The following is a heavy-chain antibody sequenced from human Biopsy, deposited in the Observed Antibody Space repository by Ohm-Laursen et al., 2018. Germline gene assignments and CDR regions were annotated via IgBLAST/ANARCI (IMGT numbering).Heavy chain of an antibody. D-gene: IGHD6-19*01. Sequence: SVKVSCKASGFSFTGYYIHWVRQAPGQGLEWMGWISPKSGGTNYAQKFQGNITMTKSTSMSTDYMEISRLRSDDTAVYYCALQSVAQMKNFDYWGQGTLVTVSS. V-gene: IGHV1-2*02. J-gene: IGHJ4*02. CDR3: ALQSVAQMKNFDY. CDR1: GFSFTGYY. CDR2: ISPKSGGT.